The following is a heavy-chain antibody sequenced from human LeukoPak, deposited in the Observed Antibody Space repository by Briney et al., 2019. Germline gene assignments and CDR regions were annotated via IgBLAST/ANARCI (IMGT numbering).Heavy chain of an antibody. CDR3: ARGQFLYSSGWNADNWFGP. V-gene: IGHV1-8*01. D-gene: IGHD6-19*01. J-gene: IGHJ5*02. CDR2: MNPNSGNT. CDR1: GYTFTSYD. Sequence: ASVKVSCKASGYTFTSYDINWVRQATGQGLEWMGWMNPNSGNTGYAQKFQGRVTMTRNTSISTAYMELSSLRSEDTAVYYCARGQFLYSSGWNADNWFGPWGQGTLVTVSS.